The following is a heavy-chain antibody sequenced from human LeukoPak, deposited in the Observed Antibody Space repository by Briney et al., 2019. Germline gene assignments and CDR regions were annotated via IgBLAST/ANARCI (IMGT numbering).Heavy chain of an antibody. CDR3: AKDYEQWLKIFDY. CDR2: ISGSGGST. CDR1: GFTFSSYG. D-gene: IGHD6-19*01. Sequence: PGGSLRLSCAASGFTFSSYGMSWVRQAPGKGLEWVSAISGSGGSTYYADSVKGRFTISRDNSKNTLYLQMNSLRAEDTAVYYCAKDYEQWLKIFDYWGQGTLVTVSS. V-gene: IGHV3-23*01. J-gene: IGHJ4*02.